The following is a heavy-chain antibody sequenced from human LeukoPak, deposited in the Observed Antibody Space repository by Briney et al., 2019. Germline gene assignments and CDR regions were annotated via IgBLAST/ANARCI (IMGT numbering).Heavy chain of an antibody. V-gene: IGHV3-9*01. Sequence: GGSLRLSCAASGFTFDDYAMHWVRQAPGKGLEWVSGISWNSGSIGYADSVKGRFTISRDNAKNSLYLQMNSLRAEDTAVYYCAKEVVRQRSIDYWGQGTLVTVSS. J-gene: IGHJ4*02. D-gene: IGHD3-22*01. CDR2: ISWNSGSI. CDR3: AKEVVRQRSIDY. CDR1: GFTFDDYA.